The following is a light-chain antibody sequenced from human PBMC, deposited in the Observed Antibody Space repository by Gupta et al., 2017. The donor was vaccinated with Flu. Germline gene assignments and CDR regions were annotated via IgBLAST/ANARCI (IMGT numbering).Light chain of an antibody. CDR1: QSVSTN. Sequence: EIVMTQSPATLSVSPGERATLSCRASQSVSTNLAWYQQKPGQAPRLLMYGASTRATGVPARFSGTGSGTEFTLTISSLQSEDFAFYSCQQYNNWPPLTFGGGTQVEIK. V-gene: IGKV3-15*01. CDR2: GAS. J-gene: IGKJ4*01. CDR3: QQYNNWPPLT.